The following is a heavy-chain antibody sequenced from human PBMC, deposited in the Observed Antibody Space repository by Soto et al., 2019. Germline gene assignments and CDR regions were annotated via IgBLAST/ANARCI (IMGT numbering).Heavy chain of an antibody. CDR2: IKSKTDGGTT. V-gene: IGHV3-15*01. CDR3: TTGYCSGGSCKFLGFDP. J-gene: IGHJ5*02. Sequence: EVQLVESGGGLVKPGGSLRLSCAASGFTFSNAWMSWFRQAPGKGLEWVGRIKSKTDGGTTDYAAPVKGRFTISRDDSKNTLYLQMNSLKTEDTAVYYCTTGYCSGGSCKFLGFDPWGQGTLVTVSS. CDR1: GFTFSNAW. D-gene: IGHD2-15*01.